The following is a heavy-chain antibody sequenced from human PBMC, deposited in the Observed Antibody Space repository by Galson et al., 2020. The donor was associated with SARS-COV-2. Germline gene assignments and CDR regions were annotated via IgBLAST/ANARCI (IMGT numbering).Heavy chain of an antibody. J-gene: IGHJ4*02. CDR3: TRESHYCGGDCFSDY. V-gene: IGHV4-61*09. Sequence: SETLSLTCTVSGVSMTTTDYFWSWMRQPAGKGLEWIGHIYTSGSTNYEPSLRSRLTMSIDTSKNQFSLELTSVTAADTAVYYCTRESHYCGGDCFSDYWGKGKLVTVSS. CDR2: IYTSGST. D-gene: IGHD2-21*02. CDR1: GVSMTTTDYF.